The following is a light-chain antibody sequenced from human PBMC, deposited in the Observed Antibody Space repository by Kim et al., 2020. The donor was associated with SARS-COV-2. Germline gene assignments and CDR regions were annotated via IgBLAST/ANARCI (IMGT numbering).Light chain of an antibody. V-gene: IGKV3-11*01. Sequence: SPRETATLSCRASQSISSYLAWYQQKPGRAPRLLIYDASNRATGIPARFSGSGSGTDFTLTISSLEPEDFAVYYCQQRSNWPPITFGQGTRLEIK. J-gene: IGKJ5*01. CDR2: DAS. CDR1: QSISSY. CDR3: QQRSNWPPIT.